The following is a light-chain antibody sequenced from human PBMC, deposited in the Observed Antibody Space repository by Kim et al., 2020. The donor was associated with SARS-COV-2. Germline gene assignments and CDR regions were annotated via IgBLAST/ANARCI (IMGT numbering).Light chain of an antibody. CDR2: QDN. J-gene: IGLJ2*01. V-gene: IGLV3-1*01. CDR1: ELAGKY. Sequence: SVSPGQTASISCSGDELAGKYACWYQQKQGQSPILLIYQDNKRPSGIPERFSGSSSVNSATLTIRETQAVDEADYYCQAWDSTTAVFGAGTQLTVL. CDR3: QAWDSTTAV.